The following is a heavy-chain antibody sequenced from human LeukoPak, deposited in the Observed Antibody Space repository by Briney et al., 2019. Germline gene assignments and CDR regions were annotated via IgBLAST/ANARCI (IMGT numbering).Heavy chain of an antibody. Sequence: GGSLRLSCAASGFTFSSYSMNWVRQAPGKGLEWVSYISSSSSTIYYADSVKGRFTISRDNAKNSLYLQMNSLRAEDTAVYYCGRGATLNWFDPWGQGALVTVSS. D-gene: IGHD1-26*01. CDR3: GRGATLNWFDP. CDR2: ISSSSSTI. CDR1: GFTFSSYS. V-gene: IGHV3-48*04. J-gene: IGHJ5*02.